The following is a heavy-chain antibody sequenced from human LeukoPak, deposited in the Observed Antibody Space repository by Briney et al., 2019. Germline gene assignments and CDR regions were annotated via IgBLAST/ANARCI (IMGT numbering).Heavy chain of an antibody. D-gene: IGHD3-10*01. CDR3: AREVTMVRGVSYYYYYMDV. J-gene: IGHJ6*03. Sequence: SETLSLTCTVSGVSISSGTNYWSWIRQPAGKGLEWIGRIYTSGSTNYNPSLKSRVTISVDTSKNQFSLKLSSVTAADTAVYYCAREVTMVRGVSYYYYYMDVWGKGTTVTISS. CDR1: GVSISSGTNY. CDR2: IYTSGST. V-gene: IGHV4-61*02.